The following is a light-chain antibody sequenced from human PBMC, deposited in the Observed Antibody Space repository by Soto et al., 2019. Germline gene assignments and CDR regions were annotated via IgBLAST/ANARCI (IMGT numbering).Light chain of an antibody. Sequence: QSALTQPASVSGSPGQSITISCTGTSSDVGGYKYVSWYQQHPGKAPKLMIYDVSNRPSWVSNRFSGSKSGNTASLTISRLQAEDEADYYCSSYTSSSTLAFGGGTKLTVL. V-gene: IGLV2-14*01. CDR1: SSDVGGYKY. J-gene: IGLJ3*02. CDR3: SSYTSSSTLA. CDR2: DVS.